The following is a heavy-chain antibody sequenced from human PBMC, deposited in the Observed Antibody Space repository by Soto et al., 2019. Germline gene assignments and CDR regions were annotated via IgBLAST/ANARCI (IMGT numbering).Heavy chain of an antibody. CDR1: GFIFSNAL. CDR2: IKSKTNGGTT. J-gene: IGHJ4*02. Sequence: GGSLRLSCAASGFIFSNALMSWVRQAPGKGLEWVGRIKSKTNGGTTDYAAPVRGRFSISRDDSKNTLYLQMNSLKTEDTAVYYCTTDDPINRYWGQGTLVTVSS. V-gene: IGHV3-15*01. CDR3: TTDDPINRY.